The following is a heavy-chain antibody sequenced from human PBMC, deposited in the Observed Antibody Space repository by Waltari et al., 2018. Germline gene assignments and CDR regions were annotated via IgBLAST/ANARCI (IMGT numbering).Heavy chain of an antibody. J-gene: IGHJ4*02. CDR2: IRYDGSNK. CDR1: GFNFSRYG. V-gene: IGHV3-30*02. CDR3: VRDGIIPSRDYFDF. D-gene: IGHD2-21*01. Sequence: QVQLVESGGGVVQPGGSLRLSLAASGFNFSRYGMHWVRQAPGKGLEWVAFIRYDGSNKFYADSVKGRFTISRDNSKNTLYLQMNSLRPEDTALYYCVRDGIIPSRDYFDFWGQGTLVTVSS.